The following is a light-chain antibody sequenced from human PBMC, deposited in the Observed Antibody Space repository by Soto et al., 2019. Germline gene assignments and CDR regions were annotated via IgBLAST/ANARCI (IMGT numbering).Light chain of an antibody. CDR2: DAS. Sequence: DIQMTQSPSTLSASVGDRVTIACRASQSVNRWLAWYQKKPGKAPKLLIHDASNLQSGVPSRFSGSGSGTEFTLSISSLQPDDFATYYCQEYNSGWRFGQGTKVDIK. CDR1: QSVNRW. J-gene: IGKJ1*01. V-gene: IGKV1-5*01. CDR3: QEYNSGWR.